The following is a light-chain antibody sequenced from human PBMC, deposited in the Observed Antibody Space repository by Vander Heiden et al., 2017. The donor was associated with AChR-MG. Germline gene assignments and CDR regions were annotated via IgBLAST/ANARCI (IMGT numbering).Light chain of an antibody. J-gene: IGKJ4*01. CDR2: DAS. CDR3: QQYHNWPLT. Sequence: EIAMTQSPATLSVSPGERATLSCRASQSVSSYLAWYQQKPGQAPRLLIYDASNRATGIPVRFSGSGSGTEFTLTISSLQSEDFAVYSCQQYHNWPLTFGGGTQVEIK. CDR1: QSVSSY. V-gene: IGKV3-15*01.